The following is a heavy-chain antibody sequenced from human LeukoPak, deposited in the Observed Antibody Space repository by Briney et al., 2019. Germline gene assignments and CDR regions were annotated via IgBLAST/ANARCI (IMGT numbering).Heavy chain of an antibody. D-gene: IGHD1-7*01. V-gene: IGHV5-51*01. CDR2: IYPGDSDT. J-gene: IGHJ4*02. CDR3: ARPGELELTGFDY. CDR1: GYSFTSYW. Sequence: GESLKISCKGSGYSFTSYWIGWVRQMPGKGLEWMGIIYPGDSDTRYSPSFQGQVTISADKSISTAYLQWSSLKASDTAMYHCARPGELELTGFDYWGQGTLVTVSS.